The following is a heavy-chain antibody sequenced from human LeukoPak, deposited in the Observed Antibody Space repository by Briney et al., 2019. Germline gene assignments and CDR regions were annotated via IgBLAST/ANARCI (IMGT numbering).Heavy chain of an antibody. Sequence: GGSLRLSCAASGFTFSSYCMSWVRQAPGKGLEWVANIKQDGSEKYYVDSVKGRFTISRDNAKNSLYLQMNSLRAEDTAVYYCARERTREDAFDIWGQGTMVTVSS. D-gene: IGHD3/OR15-3a*01. CDR2: IKQDGSEK. J-gene: IGHJ3*02. V-gene: IGHV3-7*01. CDR3: ARERTREDAFDI. CDR1: GFTFSSYC.